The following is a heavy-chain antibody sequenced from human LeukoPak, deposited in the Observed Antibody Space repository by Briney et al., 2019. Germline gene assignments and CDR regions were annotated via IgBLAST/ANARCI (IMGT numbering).Heavy chain of an antibody. D-gene: IGHD6-13*01. V-gene: IGHV3-23*01. Sequence: PGRSLRLSYAASGFTFSSYAMSSVRQAPGKGLECVSAISGSGGSTYYADSVKGRFTISRDNSKNTLYLQMNSLRAKDTSVYLCAKTYSSSWYSAFDIWGQGTMVTVSS. J-gene: IGHJ3*02. CDR1: GFTFSSYA. CDR2: ISGSGGST. CDR3: AKTYSSSWYSAFDI.